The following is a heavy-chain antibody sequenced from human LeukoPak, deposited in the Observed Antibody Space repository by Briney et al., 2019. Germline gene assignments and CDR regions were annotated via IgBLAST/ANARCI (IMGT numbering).Heavy chain of an antibody. CDR2: INHSGST. Sequence: PSETLSLTCAVYGGSFSGYYWSWIRQPPGKGLEWIGEINHSGSTNYNPSLKSRVTISVVTSKNQFSLKLSSVTAADTAVYYCARGRSYDFWSGYYIGQLAYFDYWGQGTLVTVSS. V-gene: IGHV4-34*01. CDR3: ARGRSYDFWSGYYIGQLAYFDY. J-gene: IGHJ4*02. CDR1: GGSFSGYY. D-gene: IGHD3-3*01.